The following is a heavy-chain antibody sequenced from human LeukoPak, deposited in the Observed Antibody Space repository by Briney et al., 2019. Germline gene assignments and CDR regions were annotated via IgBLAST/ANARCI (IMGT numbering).Heavy chain of an antibody. Sequence: GGSLRLSCAASGFTVSSNYMSWVRQAPGKGLEWVSIIYGGGSTYYADSVMGRFTISRHNSKNTLYLQMNSLRPEDTAVYYCARDGVGGSDYWGQGTLVTVSS. D-gene: IGHD1-26*01. V-gene: IGHV3-53*04. J-gene: IGHJ4*02. CDR1: GFTVSSNY. CDR3: ARDGVGGSDY. CDR2: IYGGGST.